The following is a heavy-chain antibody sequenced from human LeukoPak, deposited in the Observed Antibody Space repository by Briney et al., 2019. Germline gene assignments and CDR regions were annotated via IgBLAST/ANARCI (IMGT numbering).Heavy chain of an antibody. Sequence: GGSLRLSCAASGFIFSNYAMSWVRQAPGKGLEWVSAIDSTGAYTWYADSVKGRFTISKDSSKTILYLQMNSLRAEDTAVYYCAKAPMYSSSSGPFDYWGQGTLVTVSS. CDR3: AKAPMYSSSSGPFDY. D-gene: IGHD6-6*01. CDR2: IDSTGAYT. J-gene: IGHJ4*02. CDR1: GFIFSNYA. V-gene: IGHV3-23*01.